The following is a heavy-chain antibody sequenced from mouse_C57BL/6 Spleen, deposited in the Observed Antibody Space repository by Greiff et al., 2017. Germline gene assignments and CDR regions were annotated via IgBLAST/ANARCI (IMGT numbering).Heavy chain of an antibody. CDR3: ARGYYGSSLYAMDY. D-gene: IGHD1-1*01. Sequence: QVQLQQPGAELVRPGSSVKLSCKASGYTFTSYWMDWVKQRPGQGLEWIGNIYPSDSETHYNQKFKDKATLTVDKSSSTAYMQLSSLTSEDSAVYYCARGYYGSSLYAMDYWGQGTSVTVSS. CDR2: IYPSDSET. CDR1: GYTFTSYW. V-gene: IGHV1-61*01. J-gene: IGHJ4*01.